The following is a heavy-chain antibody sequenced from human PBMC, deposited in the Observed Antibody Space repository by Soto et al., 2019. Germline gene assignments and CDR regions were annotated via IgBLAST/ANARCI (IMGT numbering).Heavy chain of an antibody. CDR3: ARVYPYDFWSGYYTGGNWFDP. V-gene: IGHV1-8*01. CDR1: GYTFINYD. Sequence: GASVKFSCKASGYTFINYDINWVRQATGQGLEWMGWMNPNSGNTGYAQKFQGRVTMTRNTSISTAYMELSSLRSEDTAVYYCARVYPYDFWSGYYTGGNWFDPWGQGTLVTVSS. CDR2: MNPNSGNT. D-gene: IGHD3-3*01. J-gene: IGHJ5*02.